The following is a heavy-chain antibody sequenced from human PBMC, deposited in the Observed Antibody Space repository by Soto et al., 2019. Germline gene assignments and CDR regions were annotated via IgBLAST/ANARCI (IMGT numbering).Heavy chain of an antibody. Sequence: PSQTLSLTCAISGDSVSDNTAAWNWIRQSPSRGLEWLGRTYYRSRWYNDYAVSVRSRISINPDTSKNQFSLQLNSVTPEDTAVYYCARDGGIALTTFDYWGQGSLVTVSS. CDR1: GDSVSDNTAA. CDR2: TYYRSRWYN. J-gene: IGHJ4*02. D-gene: IGHD4-17*01. V-gene: IGHV6-1*01. CDR3: ARDGGIALTTFDY.